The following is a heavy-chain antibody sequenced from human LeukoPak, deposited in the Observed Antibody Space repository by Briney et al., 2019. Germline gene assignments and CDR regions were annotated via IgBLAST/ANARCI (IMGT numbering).Heavy chain of an antibody. V-gene: IGHV4-34*01. D-gene: IGHD3-10*01. J-gene: IGHJ4*02. Sequence: SETLSLTCVVYGGSFSGDYWSWIRQPPGRGLEWIGEINHSGRTNYNPSLKSQVTISVDTSKNQFSLKLSSVTAADTAVYYCAREGFGELSHFDYWGQGTLVTVSS. CDR1: GGSFSGDY. CDR3: AREGFGELSHFDY. CDR2: INHSGRT.